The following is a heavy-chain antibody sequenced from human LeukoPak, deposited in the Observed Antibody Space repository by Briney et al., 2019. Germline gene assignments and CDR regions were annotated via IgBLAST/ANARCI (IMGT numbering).Heavy chain of an antibody. CDR1: GFSFSSSW. CDR3: IRGPTYFDS. Sequence: GGSLRLSCVASGFSFSSSWMHWVRQVPGKGLAWVSRINSDGSSASYADSVKGRFTISRDNANSTLYLQMSSLRAEDSAVYYCIRGPTYFDSWGQGMSVTVSS. CDR2: INSDGSSA. V-gene: IGHV3-74*01. J-gene: IGHJ4*02.